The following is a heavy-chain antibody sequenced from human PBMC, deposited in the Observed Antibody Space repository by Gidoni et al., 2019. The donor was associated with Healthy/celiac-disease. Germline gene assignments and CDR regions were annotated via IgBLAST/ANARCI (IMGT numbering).Heavy chain of an antibody. Sequence: EVQLVESGGGLVQRGGSLKLSCAASGFTFSGSAMHWVRQASGKGLEWVGRIRSKANSYATAYAASVKGRFTISRDDSKNTAYLQMNSLKTEDTAVYYCTTTNYGERVYWGQGTLVTVSS. CDR3: TTTNYGERVY. CDR1: GFTFSGSA. D-gene: IGHD4-17*01. J-gene: IGHJ4*02. CDR2: IRSKANSYAT. V-gene: IGHV3-73*01.